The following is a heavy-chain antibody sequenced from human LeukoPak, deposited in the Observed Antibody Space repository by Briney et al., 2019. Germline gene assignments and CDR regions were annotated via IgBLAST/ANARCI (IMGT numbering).Heavy chain of an antibody. CDR2: INHSGST. V-gene: IGHV4-34*01. CDR3: ARVRSWRPGPDY. D-gene: IGHD1-26*01. J-gene: IGHJ4*02. Sequence: ASETLSLTCAVYGGSFSGYYWSWIRQPPGKGLEWIGEINHSGSTNYNPSLKSRVTISVDTSKNQFSLKLSSVTAADTAVYYCARVRSWRPGPDYWGQGTLVTVSS. CDR1: GGSFSGYY.